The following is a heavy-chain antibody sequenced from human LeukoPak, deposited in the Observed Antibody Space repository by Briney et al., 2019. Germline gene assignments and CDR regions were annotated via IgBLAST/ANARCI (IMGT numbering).Heavy chain of an antibody. CDR2: INPLRGIT. J-gene: IGHJ5*02. CDR1: GYTFTDYY. Sequence: ASVKVSCKASGYTFTDYYVRWVRQAPGLGLEWMGIINPLRGITIYAQKFQGRVTMTSDTSTNTVYMELSSLISEDTAVYYCTRTIGYRPVAGLKEKWFDPWGQGTLVTASS. D-gene: IGHD6-19*01. CDR3: TRTIGYRPVAGLKEKWFDP. V-gene: IGHV1-46*01.